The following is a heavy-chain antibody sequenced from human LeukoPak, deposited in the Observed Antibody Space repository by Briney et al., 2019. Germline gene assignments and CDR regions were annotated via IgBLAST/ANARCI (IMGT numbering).Heavy chain of an antibody. CDR1: GFPVISNY. CDR3: ATRTGPSPYYYDSSGYGSPGAFDI. CDR2: IYSGGST. J-gene: IGHJ3*02. V-gene: IGHV3-53*01. Sequence: PGGSLSLSCAASGFPVISNYMSWVRQAPGKGLEGVSVIYSGGSTYYADSVKGRFTISRDNSKNTLYLQMNSLRAEDTAVYYCATRTGPSPYYYDSSGYGSPGAFDIWGQGTMVTVSS. D-gene: IGHD3-22*01.